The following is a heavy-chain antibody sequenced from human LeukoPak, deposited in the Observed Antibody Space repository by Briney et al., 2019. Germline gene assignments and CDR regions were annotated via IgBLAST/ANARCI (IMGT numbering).Heavy chain of an antibody. V-gene: IGHV1-18*01. CDR1: GYTFTSYG. Sequence: ASVKVSCKASGYTFTSYGISWVRQAPGQGLEWMGWISAYNGNTNYAQKLQGRVTMTTDTSTSTAYMELRSLRSDDTAVYYCARDFGKWFGEFRLNFDYWGQGTLVTVSS. D-gene: IGHD3-10*01. CDR2: ISAYNGNT. CDR3: ARDFGKWFGEFRLNFDY. J-gene: IGHJ4*02.